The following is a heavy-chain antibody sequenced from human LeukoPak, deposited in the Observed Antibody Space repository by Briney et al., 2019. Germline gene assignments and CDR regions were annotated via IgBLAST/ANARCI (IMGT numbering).Heavy chain of an antibody. D-gene: IGHD3-10*01. J-gene: IGHJ4*02. Sequence: ASVKVSCKASGYTFTGYYMHWMRQAPGQGLEWMGWINPNSGGTNYAQKFQGRVTMTRDTSISTAYMELSRLRSDDTAVYYCARGVTYYGSGKTDYWGQGTLVTVSS. V-gene: IGHV1-2*02. CDR3: ARGVTYYGSGKTDY. CDR2: INPNSGGT. CDR1: GYTFTGYY.